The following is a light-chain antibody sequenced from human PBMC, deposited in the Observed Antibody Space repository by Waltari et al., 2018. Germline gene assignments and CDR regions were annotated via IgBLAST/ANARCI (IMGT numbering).Light chain of an antibody. Sequence: EVVMTQSPLSLPITPGQPASMTCRSSQSLLHTNGNTYLSWFLQKPGKPPRRLIYKVSNRDSRVPDRFSGSGAGTDFTLKITRVEAEDVGIYYCMQGTHFPLTFGGGTKVEIK. V-gene: IGKV2-30*02. CDR3: MQGTHFPLT. CDR2: KVS. CDR1: QSLLHTNGNTY. J-gene: IGKJ4*01.